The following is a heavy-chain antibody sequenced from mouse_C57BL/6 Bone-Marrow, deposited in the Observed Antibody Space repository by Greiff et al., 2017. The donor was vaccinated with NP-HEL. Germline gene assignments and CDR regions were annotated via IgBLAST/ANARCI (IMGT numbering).Heavy chain of an antibody. J-gene: IGHJ4*01. V-gene: IGHV1-47*01. Sequence: QVQLQQSGAELVKPGASVKMSCKASGYTFTTYPIEWMKQNHGKSLEWIGNFHPYNDDTKYNEKYKGKATLTVEKSSSTVYLELSRLSSDDSAVYYCARGGYYGSSYNAMDYWGQGTSVTVSS. CDR1: GYTFTTYP. D-gene: IGHD1-1*01. CDR2: FHPYNDDT. CDR3: ARGGYYGSSYNAMDY.